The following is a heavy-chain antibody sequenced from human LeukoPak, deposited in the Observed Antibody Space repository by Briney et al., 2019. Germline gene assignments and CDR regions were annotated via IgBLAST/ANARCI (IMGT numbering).Heavy chain of an antibody. CDR3: ARDSSSWYNWFDP. CDR2: INPNSGGT. Sequence: ASVKVSCKASGYTFTGYYMHWVRQAPGQGLEWMGWINPNSGGTNYAQKFQGRVTTTRDTSISTAYMELSRLRSDDTAVYYCARDSSSWYNWFDPWGQGTLVTVSS. CDR1: GYTFTGYY. V-gene: IGHV1-2*02. D-gene: IGHD6-13*01. J-gene: IGHJ5*02.